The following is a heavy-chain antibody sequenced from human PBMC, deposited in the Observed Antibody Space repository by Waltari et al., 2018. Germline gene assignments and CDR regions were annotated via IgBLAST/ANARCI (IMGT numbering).Heavy chain of an antibody. CDR3: ARRRDFDL. J-gene: IGHJ2*01. CDR2: INHSGST. Sequence: QVQIQQWGAGLVKPSETLSRTCAVYGGSFLGYYWSWIRQPPGKGLEWIGEINHSGSTNYNPSLKSRVTISLATSKNQLSLKLSSVTAADTAVYYCARRRDFDLWGRGTLVTVSS. V-gene: IGHV4-34*01. CDR1: GGSFLGYY.